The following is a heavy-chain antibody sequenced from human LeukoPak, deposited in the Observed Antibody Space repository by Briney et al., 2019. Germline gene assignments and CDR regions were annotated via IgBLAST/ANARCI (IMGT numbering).Heavy chain of an antibody. Sequence: SETLSLTCNVSGHSISSGNYWAWIRQPPGRELQWIGNVHHSGSAYYNPSLKSRVTISVDTSKNKFSLKLNSVTAADTAVFYCARHSSSGSYYKPLSLADYWGQGTLVTVSS. CDR1: GHSISSGNY. D-gene: IGHD3-10*01. CDR3: ARHSSSGSYYKPLSLADY. CDR2: VHHSGSA. J-gene: IGHJ4*02. V-gene: IGHV4-38-2*02.